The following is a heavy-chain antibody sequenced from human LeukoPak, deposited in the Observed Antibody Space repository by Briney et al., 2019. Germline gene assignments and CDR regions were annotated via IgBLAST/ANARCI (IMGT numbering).Heavy chain of an antibody. CDR1: GGSFSGYY. Sequence: SETLSLTCAVYGGSFSGYYWSWIRQPPGKGLEWIGEINHSGSTNYNPSLKSRVTISVDTSKNQFSLKLSSVTAADTAVYYCAGWGYQDIVVVPAAQLIAEYFQHWGQGTLVTVSS. J-gene: IGHJ1*01. V-gene: IGHV4-34*01. CDR2: INHSGST. D-gene: IGHD2-2*01. CDR3: AGWGYQDIVVVPAAQLIAEYFQH.